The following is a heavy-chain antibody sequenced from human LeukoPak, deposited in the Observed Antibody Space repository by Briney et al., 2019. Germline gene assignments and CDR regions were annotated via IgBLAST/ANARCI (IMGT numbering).Heavy chain of an antibody. D-gene: IGHD3-3*01. CDR3: ARGRQITIFGVVTTVDY. V-gene: IGHV4-34*01. J-gene: IGHJ4*02. Sequence: SETLSLTCAVYGGSFSGYYWSWIRQPPGKGLEWIGEINHSGSTNYNPSLKSRVTTSVDTSKNQFSLKLSSVTAADTAVYYCARGRQITIFGVVTTVDYWGQGTLVTVSS. CDR2: INHSGST. CDR1: GGSFSGYY.